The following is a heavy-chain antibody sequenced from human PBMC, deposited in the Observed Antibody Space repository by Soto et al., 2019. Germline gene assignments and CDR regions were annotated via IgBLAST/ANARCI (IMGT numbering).Heavy chain of an antibody. CDR3: ARDSHQGTPMIQEVTGHDY. V-gene: IGHV4-34*01. Sequence: VHHHKGAPGRLNPSGTLSLPSLVLGGSLLGNSGGWFRKPPGRGRDGIGKINHRGTTDYSPSLKSRVTISVDTSKNQFSLNLSSVTGADTAMYYCARDSHQGTPMIQEVTGHDYWGQGTLVTVSS. CDR2: INHRGTT. CDR1: GGSLLGNS. J-gene: IGHJ4*02. D-gene: IGHD3-10*01.